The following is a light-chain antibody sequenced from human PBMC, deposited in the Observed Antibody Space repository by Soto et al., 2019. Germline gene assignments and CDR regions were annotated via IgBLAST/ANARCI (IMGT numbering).Light chain of an antibody. CDR1: QTVIGNQ. CDR2: NGP. J-gene: IGKJ1*01. V-gene: IGKV3-20*01. CDR3: QQYGSLPPT. Sequence: ENVFTQSPCTLSLSPGERATLSCRASQTVIGNQLAWYRQKPGQAPRLLIYNGPHRATGIPDRFSGSGSGTDFTLTISGLEAEDFAVYHCQQYGSLPPTFGQGTKVDIK.